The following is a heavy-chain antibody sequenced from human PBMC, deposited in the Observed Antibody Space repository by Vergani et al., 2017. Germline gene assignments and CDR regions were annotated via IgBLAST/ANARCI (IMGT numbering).Heavy chain of an antibody. D-gene: IGHD2-2*01. CDR2: IYYSGST. CDR3: ARVKQEIVVVPAADNWFDP. V-gene: IGHV4-39*07. Sequence: QLQLQESGPGLVKPSETLSLTCTVSGGSISSSSYYWGWIRQPPGKGLEWIGSIYYSGSTYYNPSLKSRVTISVDTSKNQFSLKLSSVTAADTAVYYCARVKQEIVVVPAADNWFDPWGQGTLVTVSS. CDR1: GGSISSSSYY. J-gene: IGHJ5*02.